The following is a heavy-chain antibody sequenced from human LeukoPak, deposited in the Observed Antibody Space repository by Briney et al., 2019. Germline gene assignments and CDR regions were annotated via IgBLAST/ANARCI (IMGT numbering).Heavy chain of an antibody. CDR1: GYTITGYY. V-gene: IGHV1-2*02. Sequence: GASVKVSCKASGYTITGYYMHWVRQAPGQGLEWMGWINPSSGGTNYAQKFQGRVTMTRDTSISTAYMELSRLRSDDTAVYYCARADSIVWFGELSFDPWGQGTLVTVSS. CDR3: ARADSIVWFGELSFDP. CDR2: INPSSGGT. J-gene: IGHJ5*02. D-gene: IGHD3-10*01.